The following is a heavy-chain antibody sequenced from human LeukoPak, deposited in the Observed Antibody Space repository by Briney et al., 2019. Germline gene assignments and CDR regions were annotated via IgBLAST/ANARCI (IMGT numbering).Heavy chain of an antibody. CDR1: GFTFSNYA. Sequence: GGSLRLSCAASGFTFSNYAMSWVRQAPGKRLERVSTISDSGSSTYYADSVKGRFTISRDNSKNTLYLQMNSLRVEDTAIHYCAKVPYSDYGSGRPPFMDVWGQGTTVAVSS. CDR3: AKVPYSDYGSGRPPFMDV. D-gene: IGHD3-10*01. J-gene: IGHJ6*02. CDR2: ISDSGSST. V-gene: IGHV3-23*01.